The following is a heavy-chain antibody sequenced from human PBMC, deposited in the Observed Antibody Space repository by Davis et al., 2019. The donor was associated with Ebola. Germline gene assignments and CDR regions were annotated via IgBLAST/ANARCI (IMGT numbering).Heavy chain of an antibody. D-gene: IGHD5-24*01. CDR3: ARGAKGLFGSVLEMFDY. CDR2: VFPSGNA. CDR1: GDSIYDYY. J-gene: IGHJ4*01. V-gene: IGHV4-59*01. Sequence: PSETLSLTCAVSGDSIYDYYYWCWVRQPPGKGLEWIGSVFPSGNANYNPSLKSRVSMSIDTSKGQFSLRLNSLIAADTAVYFCARGAKGLFGSVLEMFDYWGHGSLVTVSS.